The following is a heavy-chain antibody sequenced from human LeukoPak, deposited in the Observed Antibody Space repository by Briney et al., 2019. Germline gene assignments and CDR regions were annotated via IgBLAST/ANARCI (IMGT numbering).Heavy chain of an antibody. CDR2: AYYSGST. CDR1: GGSIRSYY. V-gene: IGHV4-59*01. CDR3: ARDLYYYDSSSYYLFDY. J-gene: IGHJ4*02. D-gene: IGHD3-22*01. Sequence: SETLSLTCTVSGGSIRSYYWSWIRQPPGKGLEWIGYAYYSGSTNYNPSLKSRVTISVDTSKNQFSLRLSSVTSADTAVYYCARDLYYYDSSSYYLFDYWGQGTLVTVSS.